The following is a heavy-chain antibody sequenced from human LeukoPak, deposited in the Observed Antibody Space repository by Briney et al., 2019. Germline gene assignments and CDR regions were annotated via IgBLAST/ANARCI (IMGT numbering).Heavy chain of an antibody. Sequence: GRSLRLSCAASGFTFSSYGMHWVRQAPGKGLEGVAVISYDGSNKYYADSVKGRFTISRDNSKNTLYLQMNSLRAEDTAVYYCARGRSGSGYYFDYWGQGTLVTVSS. V-gene: IGHV3-30*03. J-gene: IGHJ4*02. D-gene: IGHD3-10*01. CDR1: GFTFSSYG. CDR2: ISYDGSNK. CDR3: ARGRSGSGYYFDY.